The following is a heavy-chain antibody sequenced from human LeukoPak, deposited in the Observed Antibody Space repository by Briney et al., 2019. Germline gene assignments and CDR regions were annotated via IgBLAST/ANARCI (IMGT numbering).Heavy chain of an antibody. D-gene: IGHD2-2*01. CDR3: AKRCRTGLRVVVPAAVDY. Sequence: PGRSLRLSCAASGFTFSSYAMSWVRQAPGKGLEWVSAISGSGGSTYYADSVKGRFTISRDNSKNTLYLQMNSLRAEDTAVYYCAKRCRTGLRVVVPAAVDYWGQGTLVTVSS. V-gene: IGHV3-23*01. CDR1: GFTFSSYA. J-gene: IGHJ4*02. CDR2: ISGSGGST.